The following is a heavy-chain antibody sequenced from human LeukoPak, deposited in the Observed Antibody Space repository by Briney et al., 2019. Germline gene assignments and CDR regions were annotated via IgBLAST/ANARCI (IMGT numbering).Heavy chain of an antibody. CDR1: GYSISSGYY. CDR3: ARYGSGSSRNDY. D-gene: IGHD1-26*01. CDR2: IYHSGST. V-gene: IGHV4-38-2*01. Sequence: SETLSLTCAVSGYSISSGYYWGWIRQPPGKGLEWIGSIYHSGSTYYNPSLKSRVTISVDTSKNQFSLKLSSVTAADTAVYYCARYGSGSSRNDYWGQGTLVTVSS. J-gene: IGHJ4*02.